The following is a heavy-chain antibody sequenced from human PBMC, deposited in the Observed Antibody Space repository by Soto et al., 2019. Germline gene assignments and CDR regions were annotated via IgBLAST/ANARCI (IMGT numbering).Heavy chain of an antibody. CDR1: GFTFSSYG. V-gene: IGHV3-30*18. CDR2: ISYDGSNK. J-gene: IGHJ4*02. Sequence: QVQLVESGGGVVQPGRSLRLSCAASGFTFSSYGMHWVRQAPGKGLEWVAVISYDGSNKYYADSVKGRFTISRDNSKNPLYLQMNSLRAEDTAVYYCAKDSTVGSFDYWGQGTLVTVSS. CDR3: AKDSTVGSFDY. D-gene: IGHD4-17*01.